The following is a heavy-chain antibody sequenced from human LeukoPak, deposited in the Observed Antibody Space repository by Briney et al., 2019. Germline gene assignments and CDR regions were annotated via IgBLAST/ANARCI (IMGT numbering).Heavy chain of an antibody. CDR1: GFTFSSYG. D-gene: IGHD6-13*01. J-gene: IGHJ4*02. Sequence: PGRSLRLSCAVSGFTFSSYGMHWVRQAPGKGLEWVAVIWYDGSNKYYADSVKGRFTISRDNSKNTLYLQMNSLRAEDTAVYYCAKDQTMTAAGTDYWGQGTLVTVSS. V-gene: IGHV3-33*06. CDR3: AKDQTMTAAGTDY. CDR2: IWYDGSNK.